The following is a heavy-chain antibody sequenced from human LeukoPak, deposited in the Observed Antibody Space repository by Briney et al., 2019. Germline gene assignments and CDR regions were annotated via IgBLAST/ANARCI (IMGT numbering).Heavy chain of an antibody. Sequence: SQTLSLTCTVSGGSISSGGYYWSWIRQHPGNGPEWIGYIYYSGSTYYNPSLKSRVTISVDTSKNQFSLKLSSVTAAVTAVYYCARALSSGWYYMDVWGKGTTVTVSS. CDR2: IYYSGST. CDR1: GGSISSGGYY. D-gene: IGHD6-19*01. CDR3: ARALSSGWYYMDV. J-gene: IGHJ6*03. V-gene: IGHV4-31*03.